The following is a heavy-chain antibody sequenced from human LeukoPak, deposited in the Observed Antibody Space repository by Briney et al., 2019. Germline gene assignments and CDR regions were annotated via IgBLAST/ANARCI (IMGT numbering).Heavy chain of an antibody. J-gene: IGHJ6*02. CDR1: GFIFSNAW. Sequence: GGSLRLSCAASGFIFSNAWMNWVRQAPGKGLEWVANIKQDGSEKYYVDSVKGRFTISRDNAKNSLYLQMNSLRAEDTAVYYCARDVLVGLTGSTLGKNYYYYYGMDVWGQGTTVTVSS. V-gene: IGHV3-7*01. CDR3: ARDVLVGLTGSTLGKNYYYYYGMDV. D-gene: IGHD1-7*01. CDR2: IKQDGSEK.